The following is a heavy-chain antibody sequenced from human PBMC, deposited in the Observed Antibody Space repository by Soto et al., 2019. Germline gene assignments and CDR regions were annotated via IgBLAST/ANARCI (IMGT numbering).Heavy chain of an antibody. CDR1: GYTFTSYD. CDR3: ARGDCTGGSCYSYYGMDV. J-gene: IGHJ6*02. V-gene: IGHV1-8*01. D-gene: IGHD2-15*01. CDR2: MNPNSGNT. Sequence: ASVKVSCKASGYTFTSYDINWVRQATGQGLEWMGWMNPNSGNTGYAQKFQGRVTMTRNTSISTAYMELSSLRSEDTAVFYCARGDCTGGSCYSYYGMDVWGQGTTVTVSS.